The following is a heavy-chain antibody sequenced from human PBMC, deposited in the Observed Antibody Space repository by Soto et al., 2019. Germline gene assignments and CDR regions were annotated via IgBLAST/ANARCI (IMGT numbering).Heavy chain of an antibody. CDR3: AKERDIVVVVAPLDY. D-gene: IGHD2-15*01. Sequence: QVQLVESGGGVVQPGRSLRLSCAASGFTFSSYGMHWVRQAPGKGLEWVAVISYDGSNKYYADSVKGRFTISRDNSKNTLYLQMISLRAEDTAVYYCAKERDIVVVVAPLDYWGQGTLVTVSS. CDR2: ISYDGSNK. J-gene: IGHJ4*02. CDR1: GFTFSSYG. V-gene: IGHV3-30*18.